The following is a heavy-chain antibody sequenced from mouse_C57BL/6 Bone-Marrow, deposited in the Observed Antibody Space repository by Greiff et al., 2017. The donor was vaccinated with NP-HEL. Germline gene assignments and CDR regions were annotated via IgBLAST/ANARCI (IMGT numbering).Heavy chain of an antibody. V-gene: IGHV1-42*01. Sequence: VQLQQSGPELVKPGASVKISCKASGYSFTGYYMNWVKQSPEKSLEWIGEINPSTGGTTYNQKFKAKATLTVDKSSSTAYMQLKSLTSEDSAVYSCAIVPPIYDGYYGWYFDVWGTGTTVTVSS. CDR2: INPSTGGT. J-gene: IGHJ1*03. D-gene: IGHD2-3*01. CDR3: AIVPPIYDGYYGWYFDV. CDR1: GYSFTGYY.